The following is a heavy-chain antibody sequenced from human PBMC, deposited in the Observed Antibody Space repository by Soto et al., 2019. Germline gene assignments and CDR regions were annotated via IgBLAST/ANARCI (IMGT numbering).Heavy chain of an antibody. CDR1: GFTFSNYW. D-gene: IGHD3-10*01. Sequence: GGSLRHSCAGSGFTFSNYWIHWLRQAPGKGLMWVSRINTDGSRTTYADSVKGRFAISRDNAKNTVYLQMNSLRAEDTAVYYCARVKSGSYDWFDPWGQGTLVTVSS. J-gene: IGHJ5*02. CDR3: ARVKSGSYDWFDP. V-gene: IGHV3-74*01. CDR2: INTDGSRT.